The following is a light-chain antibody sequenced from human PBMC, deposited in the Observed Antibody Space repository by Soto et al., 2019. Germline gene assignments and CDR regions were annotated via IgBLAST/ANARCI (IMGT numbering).Light chain of an antibody. CDR3: SSYARNRDIL. CDR1: SSDVGGYSY. J-gene: IGLJ3*02. Sequence: QSALTQPPSASGSPGQSVAISCTGSSSDVGGYSYVSWYQQHPGKAPKLMIYEVNKRPSGVPDRFSGSKSGNTASLTVSGLQAEDEADYYCSSYARNRDILFGGGTSSPS. CDR2: EVN. V-gene: IGLV2-8*01.